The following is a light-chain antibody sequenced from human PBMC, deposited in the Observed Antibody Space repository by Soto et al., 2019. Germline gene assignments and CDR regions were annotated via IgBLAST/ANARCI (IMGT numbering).Light chain of an antibody. CDR1: SSDINDYNY. J-gene: IGLJ1*01. CDR3: SSYTTNNTPHYV. V-gene: IGLV2-14*01. CDR2: EVR. Sequence: ALTQPASVSGSPGQSITISCTGTSSDINDYNYVSWYQQHPGKAPKVLIFEVRNRPSGVSDRFSGSKSGTTASLTISGLQAEDEADYYCSSYTTNNTPHYVFGTGTKVTVL.